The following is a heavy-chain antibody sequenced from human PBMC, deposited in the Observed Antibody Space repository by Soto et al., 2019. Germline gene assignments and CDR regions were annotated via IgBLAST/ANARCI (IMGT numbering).Heavy chain of an antibody. V-gene: IGHV3-23*01. CDR3: AKERQYYDSSGGRSDMADY. Sequence: EVQLLESGGGLVQPGGSLRLSCAASGFTFSSYAMSWVRQAPGKGLEWVSAISGSGGSTYYADSVKGRFTISSDNSKNTLYLQMNSLRAEDTAVYYCAKERQYYDSSGGRSDMADYWGQGTLVTVSS. J-gene: IGHJ4*02. CDR2: ISGSGGST. D-gene: IGHD3-22*01. CDR1: GFTFSSYA.